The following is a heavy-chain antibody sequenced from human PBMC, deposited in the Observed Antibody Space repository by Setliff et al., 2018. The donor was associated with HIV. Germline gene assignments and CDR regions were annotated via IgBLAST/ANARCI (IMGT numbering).Heavy chain of an antibody. CDR3: AKRVAGHYVRAFDI. Sequence: PGGSLRLSCAASGFSFSSYAVNWVRQAPGKGLEWVAGMPYDGRDTYYVDAVKGRYTLSRDNSKNTLYLQMNSLRAEDTAVYYCAKRVAGHYVRAFDIWGQGTMVTVSS. J-gene: IGHJ3*02. CDR2: MPYDGRDT. D-gene: IGHD3-16*01. V-gene: IGHV3-30-3*02. CDR1: GFSFSSYA.